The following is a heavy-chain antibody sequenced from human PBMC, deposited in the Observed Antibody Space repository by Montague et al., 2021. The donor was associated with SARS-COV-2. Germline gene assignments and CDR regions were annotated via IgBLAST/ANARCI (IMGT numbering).Heavy chain of an antibody. D-gene: IGHD3-3*01. CDR2: IHYSGST. J-gene: IGHJ5*02. CDR3: ARAGGFYDYWSGYSSSAGFFDP. V-gene: IGHV4-59*02. CDR1: GGSVSSYY. Sequence: SETLSLTCTVSGGSVSSYYWSWIRQSPGKGLQWLGCIHYSGSTDYNPSLKSRVTMSVDTSKNQLSLRLNSVTTADTAVYFCARAGGFYDYWSGYSSSAGFFDPWGQGILVTVSS.